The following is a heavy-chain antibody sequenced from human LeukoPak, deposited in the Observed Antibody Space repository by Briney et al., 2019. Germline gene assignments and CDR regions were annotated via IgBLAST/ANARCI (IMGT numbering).Heavy chain of an antibody. CDR1: VGTFSGDA. D-gene: IGHD6-19*01. V-gene: IGHV1-69*01. CDR3: ARDLAQVAGTDY. CDR2: IIPIFGTA. Sequence: GASVKVSCKASVGTFSGDAISWVRQAPGQGLEWMGGIIPIFGTANYAQKFQGRVTITADESTSTAYMELSSLRSEDTAVYYCARDLAQVAGTDYWGQGTLVTVSS. J-gene: IGHJ4*02.